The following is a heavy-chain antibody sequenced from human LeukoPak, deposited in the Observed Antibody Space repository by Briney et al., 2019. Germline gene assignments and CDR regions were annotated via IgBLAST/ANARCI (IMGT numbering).Heavy chain of an antibody. CDR3: AKGSSRMVRGVITDY. CDR1: GFTFDDYA. J-gene: IGHJ4*02. D-gene: IGHD3-10*01. Sequence: QPGGSLRLSCAASGFTFDDYAMHWVRQAPGKGLEWVSGISWNSGSIGYADSVKGRFTISGDNAKNSLYLQMNSLRAEDTALYYCAKGSSRMVRGVITDYWGQGTLVTVSS. V-gene: IGHV3-9*01. CDR2: ISWNSGSI.